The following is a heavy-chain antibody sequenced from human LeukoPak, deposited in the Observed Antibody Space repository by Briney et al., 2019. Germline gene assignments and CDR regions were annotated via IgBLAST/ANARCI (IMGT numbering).Heavy chain of an antibody. D-gene: IGHD1-26*01. CDR3: AKVGAMWDNWYDP. Sequence: GGSLRLSCAASGFTFSSYGMHWVRQAPGKGLEWVAVISYDRSNKYYADSVKGRFTISRDNSKNTLYLQMNSLRAEDTAVYYCAKVGAMWDNWYDPWGQGTLVTVSS. J-gene: IGHJ5*02. CDR1: GFTFSSYG. CDR2: ISYDRSNK. V-gene: IGHV3-30*18.